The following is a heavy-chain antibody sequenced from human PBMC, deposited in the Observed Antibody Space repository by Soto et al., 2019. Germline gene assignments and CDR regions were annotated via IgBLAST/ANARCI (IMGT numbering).Heavy chain of an antibody. CDR3: ASSVVVPSTMNYFDY. Sequence: EALKMSSKGSGYSFANYWITWVLQMPGKGLEWMGIIFPADSDTKYSPSFQGQVTISADKSISTAYLQWSSLKASDTAMYYCASSVVVPSTMNYFDYWGRGSLVTVYS. V-gene: IGHV5-51*01. CDR1: GYSFANYW. J-gene: IGHJ4*02. CDR2: IFPADSDT. D-gene: IGHD2-15*01.